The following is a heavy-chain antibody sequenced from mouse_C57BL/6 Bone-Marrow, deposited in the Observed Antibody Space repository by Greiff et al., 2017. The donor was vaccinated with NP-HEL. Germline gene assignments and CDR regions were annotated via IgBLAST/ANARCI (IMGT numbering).Heavy chain of an antibody. CDR2: IWWDDDK. J-gene: IGHJ2*01. D-gene: IGHD1-1*01. V-gene: IGHV8-8*01. CDR3: ARRCYGSSPDYFDD. CDR1: GFSLSTFGMG. Sequence: QVTLKVCGPGILQPSQTLSLTCSFSGFSLSTFGMGVGWIRQPSGKGLEWLAHIWWDDDKYYNPALKSRLTISKDTSKNQVFLKIANVDTADTATYYCARRCYGSSPDYFDDWGQGTTLTVSS.